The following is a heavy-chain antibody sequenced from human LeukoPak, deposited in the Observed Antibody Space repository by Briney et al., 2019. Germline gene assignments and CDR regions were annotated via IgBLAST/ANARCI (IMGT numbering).Heavy chain of an antibody. CDR2: IYHSGST. CDR1: GGSISSSNW. J-gene: IGHJ5*02. Sequence: SETLSLTYAVSGGSISSSNWWSWVRQPPGKRPEWFGEIYHSGSTNYNPSLKSRVTISVDKSKNQFSLKLSSVTAADTAVYYCARRSIWWELLSWFDPWGQGTLVTVSS. CDR3: ARRSIWWELLSWFDP. D-gene: IGHD1-26*01. V-gene: IGHV4-4*02.